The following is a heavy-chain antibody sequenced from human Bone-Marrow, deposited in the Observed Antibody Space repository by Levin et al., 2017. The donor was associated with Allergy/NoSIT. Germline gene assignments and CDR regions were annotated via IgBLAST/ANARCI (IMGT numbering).Heavy chain of an antibody. J-gene: IGHJ5*02. CDR1: GFTFSSYS. D-gene: IGHD1-1*01. CDR3: ARGGLEYNNWFDP. Sequence: GESLKISCAASGFTFSSYSMNWVRQAPGKGLEWVSSISSSSSYIYYADSVKGRFTISRDNAKNSLYLQMNSLRAEDTAVYYCARGGLEYNNWFDPWGQGTLVTVSS. CDR2: ISSSSSYI. V-gene: IGHV3-21*01.